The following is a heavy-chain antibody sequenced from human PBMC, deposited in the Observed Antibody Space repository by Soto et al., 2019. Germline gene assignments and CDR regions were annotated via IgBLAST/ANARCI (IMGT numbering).Heavy chain of an antibody. CDR2: INHTGGT. J-gene: IGHJ5*02. D-gene: IGHD3-3*01. Sequence: QVHLQQWGAGLLKPSETLSLTCAVYGGSVNGYYWNWIRQPPGKGLEWIGEINHTGGTHYNPSLKSRVTMSVDTSKNQFSLRLSSVTAADTAIYYCATRITVFGLLIPPFDPWGQGTQVTVYS. CDR1: GGSVNGYY. CDR3: ATRITVFGLLIPPFDP. V-gene: IGHV4-34*02.